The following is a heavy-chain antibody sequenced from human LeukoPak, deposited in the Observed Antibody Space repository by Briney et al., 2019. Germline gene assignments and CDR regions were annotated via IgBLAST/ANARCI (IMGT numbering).Heavy chain of an antibody. D-gene: IGHD3-10*02. CDR3: AELGITMIGGV. CDR2: ISSSGSTI. J-gene: IGHJ6*04. Sequence: GGSLRLSCAAPGFTFSSYEMNWVRQAPGKGLEWVSYISSSGSTIYYADSVKGRFTISRDNAKNSLYLQMNSLRAEDMAVYYCAELGITMIGGVWGKGTTVTISS. V-gene: IGHV3-48*03. CDR1: GFTFSSYE.